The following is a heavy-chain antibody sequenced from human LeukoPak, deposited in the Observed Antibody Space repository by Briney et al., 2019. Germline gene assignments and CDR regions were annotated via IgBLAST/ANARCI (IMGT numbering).Heavy chain of an antibody. V-gene: IGHV3-33*01. CDR3: ARDSTQGAFDI. J-gene: IGHJ3*02. Sequence: GGSLRLSCAASGFTFSRYGMHWVRQAPGKGLEWVAVIWYDGSNKYYADSVKGRFTISRDNSKNTLYLQMNSLRAGDTAVYYCARDSTQGAFDIWGQGTMVTVSS. CDR1: GFTFSRYG. CDR2: IWYDGSNK.